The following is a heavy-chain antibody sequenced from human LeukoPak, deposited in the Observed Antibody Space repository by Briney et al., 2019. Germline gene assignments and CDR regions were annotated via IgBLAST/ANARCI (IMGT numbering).Heavy chain of an antibody. J-gene: IGHJ4*02. CDR2: INPNSGGT. Sequence: ASVKVSCKASGYTFTGYYKHWVRQAPGQGLEWMGRINPNSGGTNYAQKFQGRVTMTRDTSISTAYMELSRLRSDDTAVYYCARDLILVTSSDYFDYWGQGTLVTVSS. D-gene: IGHD2-21*02. CDR3: ARDLILVTSSDYFDY. V-gene: IGHV1-2*06. CDR1: GYTFTGYY.